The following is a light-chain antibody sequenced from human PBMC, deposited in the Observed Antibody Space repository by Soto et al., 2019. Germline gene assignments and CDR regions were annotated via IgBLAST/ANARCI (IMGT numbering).Light chain of an antibody. V-gene: IGLV1-44*01. CDR2: SNN. CDR3: VAWDDSMNGVYD. CDR1: SSNIGSNT. Sequence: QSVLTQPPSASGTPGQRVTISCSGSSSNIGSNTVNFYRHLPGTAPKLLIYSNNQRPSGVPDRFSGSKSGTSASLAISGLQSEDEADYYCVAWDDSMNGVYDFRSGTKVTV. J-gene: IGLJ1*01.